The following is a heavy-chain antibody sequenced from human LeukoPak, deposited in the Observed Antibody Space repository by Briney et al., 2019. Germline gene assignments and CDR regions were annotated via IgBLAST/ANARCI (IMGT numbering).Heavy chain of an antibody. CDR1: GYSISSGYY. Sequence: PSETLSLTCAVSGYSISSGYYWGWIRQPPGKGLEWIGSIYHSGSTYYNPSLKSRVTISVDTSKNQFSLKLSSVTAADTAGYYCARRGGISTAASALNWFDPWGQGTLVTVSS. J-gene: IGHJ5*02. CDR3: ARRGGISTAASALNWFDP. V-gene: IGHV4-38-2*01. CDR2: IYHSGST. D-gene: IGHD2-2*01.